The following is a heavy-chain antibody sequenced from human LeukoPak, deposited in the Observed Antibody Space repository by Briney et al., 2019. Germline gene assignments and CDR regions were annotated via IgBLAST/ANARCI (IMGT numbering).Heavy chain of an antibody. V-gene: IGHV4-39*07. CDR3: ARGVVTRSWFDP. CDR1: GGSISSSSYY. CDR2: IYYSGST. J-gene: IGHJ5*02. D-gene: IGHD2-2*01. Sequence: PSETLSLTCTVSGGSISSSSYYWGWIRQPPGKGLEWIGSIYYSGSTYYNPSLKSRVTISVDTSKNQFSLKLSSVTAADTAVYYCARGVVTRSWFDPWGQGTLVTVSS.